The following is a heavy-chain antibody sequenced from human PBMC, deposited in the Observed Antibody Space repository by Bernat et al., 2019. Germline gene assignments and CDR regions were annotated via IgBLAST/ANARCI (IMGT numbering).Heavy chain of an antibody. J-gene: IGHJ4*02. CDR2: ISSSSSYI. Sequence: EVQLVESGGGLVKPGGSLRLSCAASGFTFSSYSMNWVRQAPGKGLEWVSSISSSSSYIYYADSVKGRFTISRDNAKNSLYLQMNSLRAEDTAVYYCARGVGWGSGSYYNPGDFDYWGQGTLVTVSS. V-gene: IGHV3-21*02. CDR3: ARGVGWGSGSYYNPGDFDY. D-gene: IGHD3-10*01. CDR1: GFTFSSYS.